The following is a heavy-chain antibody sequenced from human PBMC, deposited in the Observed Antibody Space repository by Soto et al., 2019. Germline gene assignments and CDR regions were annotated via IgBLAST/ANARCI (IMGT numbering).Heavy chain of an antibody. D-gene: IGHD5-12*01. CDR2: IIPIFGTA. V-gene: IGHV1-69*01. CDR3: AETNRGYSVRTNAYNWFDP. Sequence: QVQLVQSGAEVKKPGSSVKVSCKASGGTFSSYAISWVRQAPGQGLEWMGGIIPIFGTANYAQKFQGRVTITADESTSTAYMELSSLRSEDTAVYYCAETNRGYSVRTNAYNWFDPWGQGTLVTVSS. CDR1: GGTFSSYA. J-gene: IGHJ5*02.